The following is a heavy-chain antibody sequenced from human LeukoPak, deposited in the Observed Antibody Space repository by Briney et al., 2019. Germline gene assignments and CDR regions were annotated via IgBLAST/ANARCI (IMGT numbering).Heavy chain of an antibody. J-gene: IGHJ4*02. CDR2: IIASGDST. Sequence: PGGSLRLSCAASGFTFSTYGMSWVRQAPGKGLEWVSSIIASGDSTYYADSVKGRFTISRDNSKNTLYLQMNSLRAEDTAVYYCASVEMATIYWGQGTLVTVSS. CDR3: ASVEMATIY. CDR1: GFTFSTYG. V-gene: IGHV3-23*01. D-gene: IGHD5-24*01.